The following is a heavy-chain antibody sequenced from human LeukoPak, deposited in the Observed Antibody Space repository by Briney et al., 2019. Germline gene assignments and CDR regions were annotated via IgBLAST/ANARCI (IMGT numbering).Heavy chain of an antibody. CDR1: GYTFNTYG. J-gene: IGHJ6*03. Sequence: ASVKVSCKASGYTFNTYGISWVRQAPGQGLEWMGWISAYNGNTNYAQKFQGRVTMSTDTSTSTAYMELRSLTSDDTAVYYCARIWNMIRGVTNWYYYYYMDVWGKGTTVTVSS. D-gene: IGHD3-10*01. V-gene: IGHV1-18*01. CDR2: ISAYNGNT. CDR3: ARIWNMIRGVTNWYYYYYMDV.